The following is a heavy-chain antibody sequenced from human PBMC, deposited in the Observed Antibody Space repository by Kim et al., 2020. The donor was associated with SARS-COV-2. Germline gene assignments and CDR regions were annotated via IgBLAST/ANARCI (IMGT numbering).Heavy chain of an antibody. J-gene: IGHJ3*02. CDR3: AREAIWSMGAFDI. Sequence: YAVSVKSRITINPDTSKNQFSLQLNSVTPEDTAVYYCAREAIWSMGAFDIGGQGTMVTVSS. D-gene: IGHD3-10*01. V-gene: IGHV6-1*01.